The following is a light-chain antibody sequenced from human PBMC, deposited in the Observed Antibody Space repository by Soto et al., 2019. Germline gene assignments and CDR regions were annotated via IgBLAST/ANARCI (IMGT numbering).Light chain of an antibody. Sequence: EIVLTQSPATLSLSPGERATLSCRASQSVSGSLAWYQQKLGQAPRLLIYDASNRATGIPARFSGSGSGTDFTRPISILEPEDFAVYYCQQRSNWPYTFGQGTKLEIK. J-gene: IGKJ2*01. V-gene: IGKV3-11*01. CDR3: QQRSNWPYT. CDR2: DAS. CDR1: QSVSGS.